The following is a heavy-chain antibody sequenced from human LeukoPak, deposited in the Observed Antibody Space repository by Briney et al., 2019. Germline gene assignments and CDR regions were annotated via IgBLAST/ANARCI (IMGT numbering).Heavy chain of an antibody. V-gene: IGHV3-21*01. CDR1: AFTVSSSH. J-gene: IGHJ4*02. Sequence: PGGSLRLSCAASAFTVSSSHMTWVRQAPGKGLEWVSSISSSSSYIYYADSVKGRFTISRDNAKNSLYLQMNSLRAEDTAVYYCARACHYYGSGSYYECFDYWGQGTLVTVSS. CDR3: ARACHYYGSGSYYECFDY. CDR2: ISSSSSYI. D-gene: IGHD3-10*01.